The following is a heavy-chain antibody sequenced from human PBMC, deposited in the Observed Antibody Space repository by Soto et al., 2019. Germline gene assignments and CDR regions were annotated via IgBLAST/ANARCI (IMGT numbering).Heavy chain of an antibody. CDR2: ISGSGGST. CDR3: ASPLLRYFDWPRTIPYFDY. V-gene: IGHV3-23*01. J-gene: IGHJ4*02. D-gene: IGHD3-9*01. Sequence: GGSLRLSCAASGFTFSSYAMSWVRQAPGKGLEWVSAISGSGGSTYYADSVKGRFTISRDNSKNTLYLQMNSLRAEDTAVYYCASPLLRYFDWPRTIPYFDYWGQGTLVTVSS. CDR1: GFTFSSYA.